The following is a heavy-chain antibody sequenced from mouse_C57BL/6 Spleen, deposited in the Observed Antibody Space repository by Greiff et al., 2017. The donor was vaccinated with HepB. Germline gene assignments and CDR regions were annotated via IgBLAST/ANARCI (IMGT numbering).Heavy chain of an antibody. CDR3: ARGYYGSIPYWYFDV. CDR2: IDPSDSYT. Sequence: VQLQQPGAELVMPGASVKLSCKASGYTFTSYWMHWVKQRPGQGLEWIGEIDPSDSYTNYNQKFKGKSTLTVDKSSSTAYMQLSSLTSEDSAVYYCARGYYGSIPYWYFDVWGTGTTVTVSS. J-gene: IGHJ1*03. D-gene: IGHD1-1*01. V-gene: IGHV1-69*01. CDR1: GYTFTSYW.